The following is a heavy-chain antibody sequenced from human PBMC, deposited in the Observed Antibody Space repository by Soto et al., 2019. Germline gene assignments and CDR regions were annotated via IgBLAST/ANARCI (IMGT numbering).Heavy chain of an antibody. V-gene: IGHV3-33*01. Sequence: QVQLVESGRGVVQPGRSLRLSCAASGFTFSSYGMHWVRQAPGKGLEWVAVIWYDGSNKYYADSVKGRFTISRDNSKNTLYLQMNSLRAEDTAVYYCARDGVVGYGMDVWGQGTTVTVSS. CDR3: ARDGVVGYGMDV. CDR1: GFTFSSYG. CDR2: IWYDGSNK. D-gene: IGHD2-2*01. J-gene: IGHJ6*02.